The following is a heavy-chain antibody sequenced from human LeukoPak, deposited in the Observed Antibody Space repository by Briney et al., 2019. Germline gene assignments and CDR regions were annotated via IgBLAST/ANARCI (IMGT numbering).Heavy chain of an antibody. CDR1: GFTFTTYT. J-gene: IGHJ4*02. CDR3: VKYHNGCYSV. Sequence: GGSLRLSCSASGFTFTTYTMHWVRQAPGEGLEYFSDISNDGDGKYYANTVKGRFTISMDSSKNTLYLQVSSLRAEETAVYCCVKYHNGCYSVWGQGTLVTVSS. D-gene: IGHD2-15*01. V-gene: IGHV3-64D*06. CDR2: ISNDGDGK.